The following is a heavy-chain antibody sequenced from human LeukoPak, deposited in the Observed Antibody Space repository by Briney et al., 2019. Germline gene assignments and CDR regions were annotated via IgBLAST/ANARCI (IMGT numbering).Heavy chain of an antibody. V-gene: IGHV4-34*01. D-gene: IGHD6-19*01. CDR1: GGSFSGYY. J-gene: IGHJ4*02. Sequence: SETLSHTCAVYGGSFSGYYWSWIRQPPGKGLEWIGEINHSGSTNYNPSLKGRVTISVDTSKNQFSLKLSSVTAADTAVYYCARGSSGWYRGPNDYWGQGTLVTVSS. CDR2: INHSGST. CDR3: ARGSSGWYRGPNDY.